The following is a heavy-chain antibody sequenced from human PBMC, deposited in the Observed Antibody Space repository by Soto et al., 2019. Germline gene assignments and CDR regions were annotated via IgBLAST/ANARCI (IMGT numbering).Heavy chain of an antibody. CDR1: GGSISSYY. CDR2: IYYSGST. D-gene: IGHD2-15*01. CDR3: ARDRCSGGSCYRGNWFDP. V-gene: IGHV4-59*01. J-gene: IGHJ5*02. Sequence: SETLSLTCTVSGGSISSYYWSWIRQPPGKGLEWIGYIYYSGSTNYNPSLKSRVTISVDTSKNQFSLKLSSVTAADTAVYYCARDRCSGGSCYRGNWFDPWGQGTLVTVSS.